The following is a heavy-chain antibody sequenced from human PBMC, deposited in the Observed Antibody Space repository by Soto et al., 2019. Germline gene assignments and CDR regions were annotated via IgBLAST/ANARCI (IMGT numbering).Heavy chain of an antibody. V-gene: IGHV3-74*01. Sequence: GGSLRLSCAASGFTFSSYWMHWVRQVPGEGPVWVSRVNSDESSASYVDSVKGRFIISRDNAKKTLYLQMNSLRAEDTAVYYCARDLPTTGAFDIWGRGTMVTVSS. D-gene: IGHD4-17*01. CDR2: VNSDESSA. J-gene: IGHJ3*02. CDR1: GFTFSSYW. CDR3: ARDLPTTGAFDI.